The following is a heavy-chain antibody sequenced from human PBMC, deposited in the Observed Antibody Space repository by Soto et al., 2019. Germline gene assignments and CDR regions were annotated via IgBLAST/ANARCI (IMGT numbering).Heavy chain of an antibody. CDR1: GFTFNTYI. Sequence: PGGSLRLSCAASGFTFNTYIMNWVRQAPGKGLEWVSSISTSGSYVHYGDSVKGRFTISRDNAKHSLYLQMNSLRTEDTAVYYCARGNYGSGSNQYWYFDLWGRGTLVTVSS. CDR3: ARGNYGSGSNQYWYFDL. J-gene: IGHJ2*01. V-gene: IGHV3-21*01. CDR2: ISTSGSYV. D-gene: IGHD3-10*01.